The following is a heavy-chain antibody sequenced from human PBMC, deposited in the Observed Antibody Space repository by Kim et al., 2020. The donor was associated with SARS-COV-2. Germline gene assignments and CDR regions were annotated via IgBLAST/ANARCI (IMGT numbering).Heavy chain of an antibody. Sequence: VKGRFTTSRDHSKNTLYLQMNSLRAEDTAVYYCATDYYYDSSGYTTKFDYWGQGTLVTVSS. J-gene: IGHJ4*02. CDR3: ATDYYYDSSGYTTKFDY. V-gene: IGHV3-30*02. D-gene: IGHD3-22*01.